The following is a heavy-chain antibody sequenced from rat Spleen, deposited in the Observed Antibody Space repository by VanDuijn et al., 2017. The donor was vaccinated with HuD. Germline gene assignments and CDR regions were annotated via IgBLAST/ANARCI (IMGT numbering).Heavy chain of an antibody. CDR2: IWSHGGI. J-gene: IGHJ2*01. Sequence: QVQLKESGPGLVQPSQTLSLTCTVAGFSLTSYNVHWVRQPPGKGLEWMGVIWSHGGIDYNSALKSRLSISRDTSKNQVFLKMNSLQSEDTTTYYCARGELGDYFDYWGQGVMVTVSS. V-gene: IGHV2-41*01. CDR3: ARGELGDYFDY. CDR1: GFSLTSYN. D-gene: IGHD4-3*01.